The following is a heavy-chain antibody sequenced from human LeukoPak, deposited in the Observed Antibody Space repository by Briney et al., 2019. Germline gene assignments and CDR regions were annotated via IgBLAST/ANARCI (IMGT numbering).Heavy chain of an antibody. CDR1: GGSFSGYY. CDR2: INHSGST. J-gene: IGHJ4*02. V-gene: IGHV4-34*01. D-gene: IGHD6-13*01. Sequence: PSETLSLTCAVYGGSFSGYYWSWIRQPPGKGLEWIGEINHSGSTNYNPSLKSRVTISVDTSKNQFSLKLSSVTAADTAVYYYARTEGAAAGPVDYWGQGTLVTVSS. CDR3: ARTEGAAAGPVDY.